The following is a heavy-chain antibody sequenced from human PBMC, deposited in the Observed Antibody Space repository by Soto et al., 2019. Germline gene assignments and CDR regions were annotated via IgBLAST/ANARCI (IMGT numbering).Heavy chain of an antibody. V-gene: IGHV3-23*01. J-gene: IGHJ6*02. CDR3: AKDSTVTTSLYFYYYGFDV. CDR1: GFTFNHYA. Sequence: VQLLESGGGLVQPGGSLRLACTASGFTFNHYAMSWVRQAPGKGLEWVSAVSGRGGSTKYADSVKGRFIISRDNSNNTLYLQMDSLRGEDTAVYYCAKDSTVTTSLYFYYYGFDVWGQGTTVTVSS. D-gene: IGHD4-17*01. CDR2: VSGRGGST.